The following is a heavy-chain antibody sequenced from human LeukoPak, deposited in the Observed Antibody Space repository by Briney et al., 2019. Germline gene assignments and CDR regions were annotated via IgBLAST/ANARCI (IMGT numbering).Heavy chain of an antibody. V-gene: IGHV3-30*04. Sequence: GGSLRLSCAASGFTFSSYAMHWVRQAPGKGLEWVTIISYDGTNKYYADSVKGRFTISRDNSKNTLFLQMNSLRAEDTAVYYCARGDRLTGTHNWFDPWGQGTLVTVSS. J-gene: IGHJ5*02. CDR1: GFTFSSYA. CDR3: ARGDRLTGTHNWFDP. D-gene: IGHD1-7*01. CDR2: ISYDGTNK.